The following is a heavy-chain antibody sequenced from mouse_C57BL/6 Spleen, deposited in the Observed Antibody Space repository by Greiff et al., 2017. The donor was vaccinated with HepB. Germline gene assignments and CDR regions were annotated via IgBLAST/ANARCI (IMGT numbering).Heavy chain of an antibody. CDR1: GYTFTSYT. V-gene: IGHV1-4*01. Sequence: LVESGAELARPGASVKMSCKASGYTFTSYTMHWVKQRPGQGLEWIGYINPSSGYTKYNQKFKDKATLTADKSSSTAYMQLSSLTSEDSAVYYCARDYGSRYFDYWGQGTTLTVSS. D-gene: IGHD1-1*01. CDR2: INPSSGYT. CDR3: ARDYGSRYFDY. J-gene: IGHJ2*01.